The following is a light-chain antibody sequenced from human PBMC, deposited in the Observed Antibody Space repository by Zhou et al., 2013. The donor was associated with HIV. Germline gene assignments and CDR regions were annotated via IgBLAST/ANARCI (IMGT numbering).Light chain of an antibody. V-gene: IGKV2D-29*02. CDR3: MQSIKFPLT. CDR2: EAF. J-gene: IGKJ1*01. Sequence: DIVMTQTPLSLSVTPGQPASISCKSSQSLRHSGGKTYLHWYLQRPGQSPQLLIYEAFNRFSGVPDRFSGSGSGTDFTLRIDRFEAEDVGVYFCMQSIKFPLTFGPGTKVEIK. CDR1: QSLRHSGGKTY.